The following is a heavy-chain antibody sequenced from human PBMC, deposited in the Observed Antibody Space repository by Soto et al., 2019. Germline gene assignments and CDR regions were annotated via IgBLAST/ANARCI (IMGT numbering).Heavy chain of an antibody. CDR2: ISPNNGAT. CDR1: GYTFSDYC. CDR3: ARGGEFCSTGSCNSSLGDAFDV. V-gene: IGHV1-2*02. Sequence: QVQLVQSGAEVKKPGASMKVSCKASGYTFSDYCMHWVRQAPGQGLECMGWISPNNGATNYAQKFQDRVTMTRDASITTAYMELSRLRSDDTAVYYCARGGEFCSTGSCNSSLGDAFDVWGQGTTVTVSS. D-gene: IGHD2-15*01. J-gene: IGHJ3*01.